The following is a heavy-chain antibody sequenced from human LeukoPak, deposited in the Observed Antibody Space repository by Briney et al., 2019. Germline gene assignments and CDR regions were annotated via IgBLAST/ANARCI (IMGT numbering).Heavy chain of an antibody. V-gene: IGHV1-69*13. J-gene: IGHJ6*02. CDR3: ARDGCSSTSCYADYYYGMDV. D-gene: IGHD2-2*01. CDR1: GGTFSSYA. Sequence: ASVKVSCTASGGTFSSYAISWVRQAPGQGLEWMGGIIPIFGTANYAQKFQGRVTITADESTSTAYIELSSLRSEDTAVYYCARDGCSSTSCYADYYYGMDVWGQGTTVTVSS. CDR2: IIPIFGTA.